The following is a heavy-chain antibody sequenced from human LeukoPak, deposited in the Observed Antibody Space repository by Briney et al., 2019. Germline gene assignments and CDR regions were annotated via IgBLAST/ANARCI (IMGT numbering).Heavy chain of an antibody. J-gene: IGHJ4*02. V-gene: IGHV3-73*01. CDR1: EFAFSGSD. CDR2: IRSKANSYAT. D-gene: IGHD1-1*01. Sequence: PGGSLRLSCAASEFAFSGSDMHWVRQASGKGLEWVGRIRSKANSYATAYAASVKGRFTISRDDSKNTAYLQMDSLKTEDTAMYYCTRHADGGRWELDSWGQGTLVTVSS. CDR3: TRHADGGRWELDS.